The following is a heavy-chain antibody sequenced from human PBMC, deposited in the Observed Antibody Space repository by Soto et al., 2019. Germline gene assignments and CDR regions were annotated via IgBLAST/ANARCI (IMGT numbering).Heavy chain of an antibody. CDR2: GIPNLGVT. CDR3: ARDKGYCSDTSCPDFDY. Sequence: QVQLVQSGAEVKKPVSSVKVSCKASGGTLSSYTFSWVRQAPGQGLEWMGRGIPNLGVTNYAKKFQGRCTIVVDTSPSTAYMELNSLRYEATAVYYCARDKGYCSDTSCPDFDYWGQGTLVTVSS. CDR1: GGTLSSYT. J-gene: IGHJ4*02. D-gene: IGHD2-15*01. V-gene: IGHV1-69*08.